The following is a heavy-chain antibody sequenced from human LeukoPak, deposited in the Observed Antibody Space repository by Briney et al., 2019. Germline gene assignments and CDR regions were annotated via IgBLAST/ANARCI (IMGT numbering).Heavy chain of an antibody. D-gene: IGHD3-22*01. CDR2: INPSGGST. J-gene: IGHJ4*02. Sequence: GASVKVSCKASGYTFTSYYMHWVRQAPGQGLEWMGIINPSGGSTSYAQKFQGRVTMTTDTSTSTAYMELRSLRSDDTAVYYCARDASYYDSSGYCWGQGTLVTVSS. V-gene: IGHV1-46*01. CDR1: GYTFTSYY. CDR3: ARDASYYDSSGYC.